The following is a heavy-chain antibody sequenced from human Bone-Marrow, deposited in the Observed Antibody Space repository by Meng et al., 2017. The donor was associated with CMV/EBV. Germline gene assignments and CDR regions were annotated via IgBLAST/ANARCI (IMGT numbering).Heavy chain of an antibody. V-gene: IGHV4-61*02. D-gene: IGHD1-1*01. CDR1: GGSISSGSYY. Sequence: QVQLQKSGPGLVKPSQILSLTCTVAGGSISSGSYYWNWIRQPAGKGLEWIGRTHTSGNTNYNPSLKSRVTISVDTSKNQLSLKVTSVTAADTAVYYCARGDRVELEPFDYWGRGILVTVSS. J-gene: IGHJ4*02. CDR3: ARGDRVELEPFDY. CDR2: THTSGNT.